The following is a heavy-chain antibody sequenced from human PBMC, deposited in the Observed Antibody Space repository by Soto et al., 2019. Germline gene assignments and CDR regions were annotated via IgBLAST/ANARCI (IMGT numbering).Heavy chain of an antibody. CDR3: ARHFLDYYDSSGYYPGNYYYYYGMDV. CDR2: IIPIFGTA. Sequence: SVKVSCKASGGTSSSYAMSWVRQAPGQGLEWMGGIIPIFGTANYAQKFQGRVTITADESTSTAYMELSSLRSEDTAVYYCARHFLDYYDSSGYYPGNYYYYYGMDVWGQGTTV. V-gene: IGHV1-69*13. J-gene: IGHJ6*02. D-gene: IGHD3-22*01. CDR1: GGTSSSYA.